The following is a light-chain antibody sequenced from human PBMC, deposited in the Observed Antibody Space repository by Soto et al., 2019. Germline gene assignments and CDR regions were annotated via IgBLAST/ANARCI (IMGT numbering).Light chain of an antibody. CDR1: QSVSSY. Sequence: EIVLTQSPATLSLSPGARATLSCRASQSVSSYLAWYQQKPGQAPRLLIYDASNRATGIPARFSGSGSGTDVTLTISSLEPEDFAVYYCQQRSNCPLTFGGGTKVEIK. J-gene: IGKJ4*01. CDR3: QQRSNCPLT. V-gene: IGKV3-11*01. CDR2: DAS.